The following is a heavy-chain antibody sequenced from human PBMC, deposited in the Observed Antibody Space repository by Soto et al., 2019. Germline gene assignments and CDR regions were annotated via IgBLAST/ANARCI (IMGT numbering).Heavy chain of an antibody. CDR3: ARRARPDFYYMDV. CDR1: GVTLSGYA. CDR2: ISSNGVGT. D-gene: IGHD6-6*01. Sequence: PGGSLRLSCAASGVTLSGYAMDWVRQVPGKGLEYVSGISSNGVGTYYANSVQGRFTISRDNSKNTVYLQMGSLRPEDMAVYYCARRARPDFYYMDVWGKGTTVTVSS. J-gene: IGHJ6*03. V-gene: IGHV3-64*01.